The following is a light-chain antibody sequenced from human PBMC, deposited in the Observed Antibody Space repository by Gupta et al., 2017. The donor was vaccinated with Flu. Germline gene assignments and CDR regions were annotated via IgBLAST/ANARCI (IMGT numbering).Light chain of an antibody. CDR2: DVS. CDR3: CSYAGADSYV. V-gene: IGLV2-11*01. Sequence: QSALTPPPSVSGSPGHPVTISGTGTNSDVGNYKYVSWYQQHPGKAPKLMIYDVSKRPAGVPERFSGSKSGNTASLTINGLQAEDEADYYCCSYAGADSYVFGTGTKVTVL. J-gene: IGLJ1*01. CDR1: NSDVGNYKY.